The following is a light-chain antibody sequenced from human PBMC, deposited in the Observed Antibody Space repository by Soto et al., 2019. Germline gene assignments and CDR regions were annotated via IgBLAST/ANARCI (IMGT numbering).Light chain of an antibody. Sequence: EVVLTQTPDTLSLSPRQRAALYCMASQSVRSDYFAWYQQKPGQAPRLLIYGASTRATGIPARFSGSGSGTEFTLTISSLQSEDFAVYYCQQYNNWPPWTFGQGTKV. CDR2: GAS. CDR3: QQYNNWPPWT. CDR1: QSVRSD. V-gene: IGKV3-15*01. J-gene: IGKJ1*01.